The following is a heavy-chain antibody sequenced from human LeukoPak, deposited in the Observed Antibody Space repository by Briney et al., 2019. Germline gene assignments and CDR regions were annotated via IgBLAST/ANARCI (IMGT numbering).Heavy chain of an antibody. V-gene: IGHV4-59*01. CDR1: GGSISSYY. D-gene: IGHD5-24*01. CDR2: IYYSGST. J-gene: IGHJ4*02. Sequence: SETLSLTCTVSGGSISSYYWSWIRQPPGKGLEWIGYIYYSGSTNYNPSLKSRDTISVDTSKNQFSLKLSSVTAADTAVHYCARGFRWLQFSFDYWGQGTLVTVSS. CDR3: ARGFRWLQFSFDY.